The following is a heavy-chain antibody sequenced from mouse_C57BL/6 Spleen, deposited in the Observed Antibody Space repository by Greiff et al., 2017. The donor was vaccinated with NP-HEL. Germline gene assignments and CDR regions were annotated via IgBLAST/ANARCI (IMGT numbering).Heavy chain of an antibody. J-gene: IGHJ3*01. CDR1: GYTFTDYY. Sequence: QVQLKQSGAELVRPGASVKLSCKASGYTFTDYYINWVKQRPGQGLEWIARIYPGSGNTYYNEKFKGKATLTAEKSSSTAYMQLSSLTSEDSAVYFCASNGDPWFAYWGQGTLVTVSA. CDR3: ASNGDPWFAY. CDR2: IYPGSGNT. V-gene: IGHV1-76*01.